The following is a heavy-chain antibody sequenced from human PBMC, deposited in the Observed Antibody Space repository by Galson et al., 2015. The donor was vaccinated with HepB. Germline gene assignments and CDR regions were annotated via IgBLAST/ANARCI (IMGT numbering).Heavy chain of an antibody. V-gene: IGHV3-23*01. CDR1: GFIFSSYA. CDR2: ISSDGSAT. D-gene: IGHD2-15*01. CDR3: AAWGARCSGGGCYPTDS. Sequence: SLRLSCAASGFIFSSYAMGWVRRAPGKGLEWVSVISSDGSATFYSDSVKGRFTISRDNSRNTLSLQMSNLRAEDTALYYCAAWGARCSGGGCYPTDSWGQGTLVTVSS. J-gene: IGHJ4*02.